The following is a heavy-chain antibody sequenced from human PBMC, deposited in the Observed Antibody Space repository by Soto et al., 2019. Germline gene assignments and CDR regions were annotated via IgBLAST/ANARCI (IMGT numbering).Heavy chain of an antibody. D-gene: IGHD3-10*01. Sequence: EVQLVESGGGLVQRGGSLRLSCAGSGFTFRDYWMNWVRQAPGKGLEWVANINQDGSQRYYVDSVKGRFTISRDNAKNSRYLEMNSLRAEDTAVYYCAKYTSADDYWGQGTLVTVSS. CDR2: INQDGSQR. V-gene: IGHV3-7*01. CDR1: GFTFRDYW. CDR3: AKYTSADDY. J-gene: IGHJ4*02.